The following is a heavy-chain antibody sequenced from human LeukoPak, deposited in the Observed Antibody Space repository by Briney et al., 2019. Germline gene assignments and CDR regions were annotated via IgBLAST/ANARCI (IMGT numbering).Heavy chain of an antibody. CDR1: GGSFSGYY. J-gene: IGHJ5*02. V-gene: IGHV4-34*01. CDR3: ARIPKTAAGTSYNWFDP. Sequence: SETLSLTCAVYGGSFSGYYWSWIRQPPGKGLEWIGEINHSGSTNYNPSLKSRVTISVDTSKNQFSLKLSSVTAADTAVYYCARIPKTAAGTSYNWFDPWGQGTLVTVSS. CDR2: INHSGST. D-gene: IGHD6-13*01.